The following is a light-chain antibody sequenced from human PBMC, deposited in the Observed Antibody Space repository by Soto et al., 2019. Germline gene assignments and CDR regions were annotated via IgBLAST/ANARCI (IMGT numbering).Light chain of an antibody. Sequence: QSALTQPASVSGSPGQSITISCTGTSSDVGSYNIVSWYQQNPGKAPKLMIYEGSKRPSGVSNRFSGSKSGNTASLTISGLQAEDEADYYCCSYAGSSTGVFGGGTKLTVL. J-gene: IGLJ3*02. CDR3: CSYAGSSTGV. CDR1: SSDVGSYNI. V-gene: IGLV2-23*01. CDR2: EGS.